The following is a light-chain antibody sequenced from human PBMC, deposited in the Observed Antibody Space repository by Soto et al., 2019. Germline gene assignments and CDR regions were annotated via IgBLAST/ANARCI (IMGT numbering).Light chain of an antibody. J-gene: IGLJ1*01. V-gene: IGLV7-43*01. Sequence: QAVVTQEPSLTVSPGGTVTLTCGSSTGAVTSDFPPNWFQQKPGQAPRALICSTSNKHAWTPARLSGSLIGGKAALTVSGFQPEDDDEYSCLPFRRGTYVFGTGTKLTVL. CDR1: TGAVTSDFP. CDR2: STS. CDR3: LPFRRGTYV.